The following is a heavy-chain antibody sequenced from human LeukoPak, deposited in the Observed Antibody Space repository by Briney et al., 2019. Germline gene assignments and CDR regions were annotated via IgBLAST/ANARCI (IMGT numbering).Heavy chain of an antibody. CDR1: GFTFSSYW. J-gene: IGHJ5*02. CDR3: ARDDCSSISCYHNWFDP. D-gene: IGHD2-2*01. V-gene: IGHV3-7*01. Sequence: GGSLRLSCAASGFTFSSYWMSWVRQAPGKGLEWVANIKQDGSEEYYVDSVKGRFTISRDNAKNSLYLQMNSLRAEDTAVYYCARDDCSSISCYHNWFDPWGQGTLVTVFS. CDR2: IKQDGSEE.